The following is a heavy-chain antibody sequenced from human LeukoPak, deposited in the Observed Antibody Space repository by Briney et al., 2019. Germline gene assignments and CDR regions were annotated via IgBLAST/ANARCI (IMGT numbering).Heavy chain of an antibody. CDR3: ARDSNFDWFYYYYYMAV. CDR2: ISSSSSYI. J-gene: IGHJ6*03. D-gene: IGHD3-9*01. CDR1: GFTFSSYS. V-gene: IGHV3-21*01. Sequence: GGSLRLSCAASGFTFSSYSMNWVRQAPGKGLEWVSAISSSSSYIYYADSVKGRFTISRDNAKNSLYLPMNGLRAEDTAVYYCARDSNFDWFYYYYYMAVWGKGTTVTVSS.